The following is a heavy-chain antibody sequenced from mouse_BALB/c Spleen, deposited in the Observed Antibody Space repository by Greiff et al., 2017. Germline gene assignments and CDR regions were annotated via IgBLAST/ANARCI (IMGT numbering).Heavy chain of an antibody. CDR1: GFTFSSFG. J-gene: IGHJ4*01. CDR3: ARGGWLLRDAMDY. V-gene: IGHV5-17*02. D-gene: IGHD2-3*01. CDR2: ISSVSSTI. Sequence: EVKLMESGGGLVQPGGSRKLSCAASGFTFSSFGMHWVRQAPEKGLEWVAYISSVSSTIYYADTVKGRFTISRDNPKNTLFLQMTSLRSEDTAMYYCARGGWLLRDAMDYWGQGTSVTVSS.